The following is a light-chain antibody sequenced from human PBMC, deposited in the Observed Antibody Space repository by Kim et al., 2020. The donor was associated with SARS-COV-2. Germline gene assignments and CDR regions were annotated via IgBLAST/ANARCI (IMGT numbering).Light chain of an antibody. CDR1: QSVSSF. J-gene: IGKJ5*01. CDR2: DVS. CDR3: QQRRDWPPT. V-gene: IGKV3-11*01. Sequence: LSPGERATLSCRASQSVSSFVNWYQQKPGQAPRLLMYDVSYRATGIPARFSGSGSGTDFTLTISSLEPEDFAVYYCQQRRDWPPTFGQGTRLEIK.